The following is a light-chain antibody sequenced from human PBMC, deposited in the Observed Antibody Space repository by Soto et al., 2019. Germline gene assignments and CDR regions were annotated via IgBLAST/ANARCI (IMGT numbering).Light chain of an antibody. CDR3: HQSYTTPQT. Sequence: DIQITQSPSSLSAYVGDTVTITCRASQSISGFLHWYQQKPGQAPKLLIYAASNLLSGVPPHFIGSGSGTDFSLNISGLQPEDFSTYFCHQSYTTPQTFGQGT. CDR2: AAS. CDR1: QSISGF. V-gene: IGKV1-39*01. J-gene: IGKJ1*01.